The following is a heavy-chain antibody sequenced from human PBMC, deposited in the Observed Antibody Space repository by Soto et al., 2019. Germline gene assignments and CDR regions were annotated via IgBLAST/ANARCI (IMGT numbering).Heavy chain of an antibody. V-gene: IGHV3-64*01. J-gene: IGHJ4*02. CDR1: GFTFSSYA. Sequence: EVPLVESGGGLVQPGGSLRLSCAASGFTFSSYAMHWVRQAPGKGLEYVSAISSNGGSTYYANSVKGRFTISRDNSKNTLYLQMGSLRAEDMAVYYCARAREPTDYWGQGTLVTVSS. CDR3: ARAREPTDY. CDR2: ISSNGGST. D-gene: IGHD1-26*01.